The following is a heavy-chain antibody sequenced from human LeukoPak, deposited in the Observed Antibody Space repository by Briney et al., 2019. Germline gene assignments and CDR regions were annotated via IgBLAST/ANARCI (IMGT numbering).Heavy chain of an antibody. V-gene: IGHV4-31*03. J-gene: IGHJ3*01. CDR2: IYYSGST. Sequence: SETLSLTCTVSGDSINSVGYYWSWIRQHPGKGLEWIGYIYYSGSTYYNPSLKSRVTISVDRSKNQFSLKLSSATAADTAVYYCARAGDGIVATWGQGTMVTVSS. CDR3: ARAGDGIVAT. D-gene: IGHD5-12*01. CDR1: GDSINSVGYY.